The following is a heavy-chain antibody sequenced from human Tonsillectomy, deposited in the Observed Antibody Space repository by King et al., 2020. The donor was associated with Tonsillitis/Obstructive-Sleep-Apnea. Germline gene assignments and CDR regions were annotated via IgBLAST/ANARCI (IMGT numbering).Heavy chain of an antibody. Sequence: QLVQSGAEVKKPGESLKISCKGSGYSFTTYWNAWVRQMPGKGLEWMGIIYPDDSDTRYSPSFQGQVTISADKSISTAYLQWSSLKGADTAMYYCARYSTYDFWIDYPDNYYYDYGMDVWGQGTTVTVSS. CDR3: ARYSTYDFWIDYPDNYYYDYGMDV. V-gene: IGHV5-51*03. J-gene: IGHJ6*02. CDR2: IYPDDSDT. CDR1: GYSFTTYW. D-gene: IGHD3-3*01.